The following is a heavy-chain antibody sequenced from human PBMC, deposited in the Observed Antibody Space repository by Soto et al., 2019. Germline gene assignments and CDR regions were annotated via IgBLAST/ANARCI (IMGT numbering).Heavy chain of an antibody. Sequence: QVQLQESGPGLVKPSETLSLICSVSGGFISSYYWTWVRQPPGKGLEWLGYFPYSGRIDQNPSLKSRVTISGDTSKNQFSLNLRSVTAADTAVYYCAGEGVRVAGLDYWGQGTLVTVSS. CDR3: AGEGVRVAGLDY. CDR1: GGFISSYY. CDR2: FPYSGRI. J-gene: IGHJ4*02. V-gene: IGHV4-59*01. D-gene: IGHD6-19*01.